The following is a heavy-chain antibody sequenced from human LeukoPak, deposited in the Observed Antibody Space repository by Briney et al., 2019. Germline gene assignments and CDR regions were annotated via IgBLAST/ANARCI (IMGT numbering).Heavy chain of an antibody. V-gene: IGHV3-21*01. D-gene: IGHD6-19*01. CDR2: ISSSSSYV. Sequence: PGGSLRLSCAASGFTLSSYSMTWVRQAPGKGLEWVSSISSSSSYVYYADSVKGRFTISRDNAQNSLYLQMNSLRAEDTAVYYCARAVIAVAGPTPDYWGQGTLVTVSS. CDR3: ARAVIAVAGPTPDY. CDR1: GFTLSSYS. J-gene: IGHJ4*02.